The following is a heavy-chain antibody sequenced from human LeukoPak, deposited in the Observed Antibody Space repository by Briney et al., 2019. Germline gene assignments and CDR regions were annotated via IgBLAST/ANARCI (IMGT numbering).Heavy chain of an antibody. J-gene: IGHJ6*03. Sequence: GASVKVSCKASGYTFTTYSIFWVRQAPGQGLEWMGWINAGNGNTKYSQKLQGRVTITRDTSANTAYVELSSLRSEDTAVYYCARPAAIANYYYYYMDVWGKGTTVTVSS. D-gene: IGHD2-2*02. CDR1: GYTFTTYS. V-gene: IGHV1-3*01. CDR2: INAGNGNT. CDR3: ARPAAIANYYYYYMDV.